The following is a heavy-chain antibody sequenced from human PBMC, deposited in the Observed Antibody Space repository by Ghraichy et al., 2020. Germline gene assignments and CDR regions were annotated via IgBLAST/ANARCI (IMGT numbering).Heavy chain of an antibody. D-gene: IGHD6-19*01. Sequence: SETLSLTCTVSGGSISSYYWSWIRQPPGKGLEWIGYIYYSGSTNYNPSLKSRVTISVDTSKNQFSLKLSSVTAADTAVYYCARVKKQWLAYWYFDLWGRGTLVTVSS. CDR3: ARVKKQWLAYWYFDL. J-gene: IGHJ2*01. V-gene: IGHV4-59*01. CDR2: IYYSGST. CDR1: GGSISSYY.